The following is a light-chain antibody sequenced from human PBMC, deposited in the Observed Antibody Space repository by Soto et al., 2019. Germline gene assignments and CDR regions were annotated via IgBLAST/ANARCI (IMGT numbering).Light chain of an antibody. CDR1: QSLSSN. Sequence: EIVLTQFPDTLYVSPGERATLSCRASQSLSSNVAWYQQRPGQAPRLLIYATSSRASDVPARFSGSGSGTEFTLTIASMQSEDFAIYYCHQYNHWPRMLAFGGGTKVDIK. J-gene: IGKJ4*01. V-gene: IGKV3-15*01. CDR2: ATS. CDR3: HQYNHWPRMLA.